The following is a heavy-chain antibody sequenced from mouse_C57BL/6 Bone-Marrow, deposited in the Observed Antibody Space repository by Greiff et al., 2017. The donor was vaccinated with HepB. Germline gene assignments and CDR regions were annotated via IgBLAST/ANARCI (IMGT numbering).Heavy chain of an antibody. CDR1: GFTFSDYG. CDR3: ARDYSNYGWYFDV. V-gene: IGHV5-15*01. D-gene: IGHD2-5*01. CDR2: ISNLAYSI. J-gene: IGHJ1*03. Sequence: VQLKESGGGLVQPGGSLKLSCAASGFTFSDYGMAWVRQAPRKGPEWVAFISNLAYSIYYADTVTGRFTISRENAKNTLYLEMSSLRSEDTAMYYCARDYSNYGWYFDVWGTGTTVTVSS.